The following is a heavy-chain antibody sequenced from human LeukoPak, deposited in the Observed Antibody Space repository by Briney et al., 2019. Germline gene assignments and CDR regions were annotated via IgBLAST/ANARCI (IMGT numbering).Heavy chain of an antibody. D-gene: IGHD3-10*01. Sequence: SETLSLTCAVYGGSFSGYYWSWIRQPPGKGLEWIGEINHSGSTNYNPSLKSRVTISVDTSNNQFSLKLSSVTAADTAVYYRARAPPAYYYGSGSTGKHDYYYGIDVWGQGTTVTVSS. CDR3: ARAPPAYYYGSGSTGKHDYYYGIDV. CDR1: GGSFSGYY. J-gene: IGHJ6*02. CDR2: INHSGST. V-gene: IGHV4-34*01.